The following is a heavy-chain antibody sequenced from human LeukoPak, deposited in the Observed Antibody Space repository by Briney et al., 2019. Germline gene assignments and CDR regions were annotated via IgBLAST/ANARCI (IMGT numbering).Heavy chain of an antibody. J-gene: IGHJ4*02. V-gene: IGHV4-39*07. CDR1: GGSISSSSYY. CDR2: IYYSGST. D-gene: IGHD3-22*01. Sequence: PSETLSLTCTVSGGSISSSSYYWGWIRQPPGKGLEWIGSIYYSGSTYYNPSLKSRVTISVDTSKNQFSLKLSSVTAADTAVYYCARDALEYYYDSSGYLRYFDYWGQGTLVTVSS. CDR3: ARDALEYYYDSSGYLRYFDY.